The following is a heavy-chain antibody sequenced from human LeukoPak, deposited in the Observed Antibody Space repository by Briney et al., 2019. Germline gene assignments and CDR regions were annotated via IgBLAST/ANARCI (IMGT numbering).Heavy chain of an antibody. Sequence: KPSETLSLTCTVSGGSISSSSYYWGWIRQPPGKGLGWIGSIYYSGSTYYNPSLKSRVTISVDTPKNQFSLKLKSVTAADTAVYYCARYGGSPSSNGGSPSAYFDYWGPGSLVTVS. CDR3: ARYGGSPSSNGGSPSAYFDY. CDR1: GGSISSSSYY. V-gene: IGHV4-39*07. J-gene: IGHJ4*02. CDR2: IYYSGST. D-gene: IGHD1-26*01.